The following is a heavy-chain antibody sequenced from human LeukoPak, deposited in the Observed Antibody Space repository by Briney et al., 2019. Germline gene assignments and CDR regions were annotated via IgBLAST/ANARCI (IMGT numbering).Heavy chain of an antibody. CDR2: IYYSGST. Sequence: SETLSLTCTVSGGSLSSYYWSWIRQPPGKGLEWIGYIYYSGSTNYNPSLKSRVTISVDTSKNQFSLKLSSVTAADTAVYYCARHPETYYDSTVDYWGQGTLVTVSS. CDR3: ARHPETYYDSTVDY. CDR1: GGSLSSYY. V-gene: IGHV4-59*08. D-gene: IGHD3-22*01. J-gene: IGHJ4*02.